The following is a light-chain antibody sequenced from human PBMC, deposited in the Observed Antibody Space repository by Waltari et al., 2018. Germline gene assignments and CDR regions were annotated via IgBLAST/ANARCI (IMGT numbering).Light chain of an antibody. CDR2: AAS. J-gene: IGKJ1*01. CDR3: QQLNSYPRT. V-gene: IGKV1-9*01. CDR1: QGISSF. Sequence: DIHLTQSPSFMSASVGDRVTITCRASQGISSFLAWYQQKPGKAPKLLIYAASTLQSGVPSRFSGSGSGTEVTLTISSLQPEDFATYYCQQLNSYPRTFGQGTKVEIK.